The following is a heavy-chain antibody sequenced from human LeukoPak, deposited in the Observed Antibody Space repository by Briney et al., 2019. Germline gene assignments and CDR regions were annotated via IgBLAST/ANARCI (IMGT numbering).Heavy chain of an antibody. D-gene: IGHD3-22*01. CDR1: GGSISSSNW. Sequence: SGTPSLTCAVSGGSISSSNWWSWVRQPPGKGLEWIGEIYHSGSTNYNPSLKSRVTISVDKSKNQFSLKLSSVTAADTAVYYCARGGDYYDSSGSDAFDIWGQGTMVTVSS. J-gene: IGHJ3*02. CDR2: IYHSGST. V-gene: IGHV4-4*02. CDR3: ARGGDYYDSSGSDAFDI.